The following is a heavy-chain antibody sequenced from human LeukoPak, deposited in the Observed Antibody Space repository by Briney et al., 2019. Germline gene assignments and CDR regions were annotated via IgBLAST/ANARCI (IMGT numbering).Heavy chain of an antibody. CDR3: ARGHDILTGYYQGAFDI. J-gene: IGHJ3*02. V-gene: IGHV4-59*01. Sequence: SETLSLTCTVSGGSISSYYWSWIRKPPGKGLEWIGYIYYSGSTNYNPSLKSRVTISVDTSKNQFSLKLGSVTAADTAVYYCARGHDILTGYYQGAFDIWGQGTMVTVSS. CDR2: IYYSGST. CDR1: GGSISSYY. D-gene: IGHD3-9*01.